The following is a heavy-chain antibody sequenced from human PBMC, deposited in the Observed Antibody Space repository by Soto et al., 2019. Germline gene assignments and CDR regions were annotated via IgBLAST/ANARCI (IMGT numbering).Heavy chain of an antibody. CDR2: ISYDGSEK. Sequence: GGSLRVSCRVSGFTFNNSGMHWVRHAPGKGLEWMAVISYDGSEKHYADFMKGRPTISRDNSKNTLHLQMNSLRAEDTAIYYCVKDRVPGAYGHYYGMDVWGQGTTVTVSS. J-gene: IGHJ6*02. CDR1: GFTFNNSG. CDR3: VKDRVPGAYGHYYGMDV. V-gene: IGHV3-30*18. D-gene: IGHD5-12*01.